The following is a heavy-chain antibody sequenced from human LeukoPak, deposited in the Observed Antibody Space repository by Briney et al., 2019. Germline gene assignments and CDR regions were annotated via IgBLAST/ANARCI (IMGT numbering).Heavy chain of an antibody. CDR2: IYYSGST. J-gene: IGHJ3*02. Sequence: SQTLSLTCTVSGGSISSGDYYWSWIRQPPGKGLEWVGYIYYSGSTYYNPSLKSRVTMSVDTSKNQFSLKLSSVTAADTAVYYCARVEILTGKYAFDIWGQGTMVTVSS. V-gene: IGHV4-30-4*01. D-gene: IGHD3-9*01. CDR1: GGSISSGDYY. CDR3: ARVEILTGKYAFDI.